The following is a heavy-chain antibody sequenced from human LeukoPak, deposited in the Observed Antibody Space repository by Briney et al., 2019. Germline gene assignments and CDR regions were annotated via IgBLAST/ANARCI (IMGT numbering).Heavy chain of an antibody. V-gene: IGHV3-23*01. Sequence: GGSLRLSCAASGFTFNSGAMGWVRQAPGKGLEWVSSISATGGSTTYADSVKGRFTISRDNAKNTVYLQMNSLRAEDTAVYYCARAKYFYDSSGYYWSGAFDIWGQGTMVTVSS. J-gene: IGHJ3*02. CDR2: ISATGGST. D-gene: IGHD3-22*01. CDR1: GFTFNSGA. CDR3: ARAKYFYDSSGYYWSGAFDI.